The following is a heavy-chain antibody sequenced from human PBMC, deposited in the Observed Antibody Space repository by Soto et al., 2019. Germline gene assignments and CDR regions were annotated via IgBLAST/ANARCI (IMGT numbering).Heavy chain of an antibody. D-gene: IGHD2-8*01. CDR1: GGTFSSYT. V-gene: IGHV1-69*02. J-gene: IGHJ4*02. CDR3: ALCTNGVCYVFDY. Sequence: GASVKVSCKASGGTFSSYTISWVRQAPGQGLEWMGRIIPILGIANYAQKFQGRVTITADKSTSTAYMELSSLRSEDTAVYYRALCTNGVCYVFDYWGQGTLVTVSS. CDR2: IIPILGIA.